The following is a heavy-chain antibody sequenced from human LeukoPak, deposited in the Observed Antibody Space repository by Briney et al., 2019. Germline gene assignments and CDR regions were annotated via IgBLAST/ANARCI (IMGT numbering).Heavy chain of an antibody. V-gene: IGHV4-34*01. CDR2: IYSSGST. D-gene: IGHD1-26*01. CDR3: AKSGGYGLIDY. J-gene: IGHJ4*02. Sequence: SETLSLTCAVYGGSFSGYYRSWIRQPPGKGLEWIGSIYSSGSTYYNASLQSRVTISIETSKNQISLRLNSVTAADTAMYYCAKSGGYGLIDYWGQGTLVTVSS. CDR1: GGSFSGYY.